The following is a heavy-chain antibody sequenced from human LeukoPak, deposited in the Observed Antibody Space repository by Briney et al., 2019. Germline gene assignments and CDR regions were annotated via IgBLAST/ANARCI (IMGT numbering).Heavy chain of an antibody. CDR2: INHSGST. CDR1: GGSFSGYY. Sequence: PSETLSLTCAVYGGSFSGYYWSWIRQPPGKGLEWIGEINHSGSTNYNPSLKSRVTISVDTSKNQFSLKLSSVTAADTAVYYCARAGYCSGGSCLHLDYWGQGTLVTVSS. J-gene: IGHJ4*02. V-gene: IGHV4-34*01. CDR3: ARAGYCSGGSCLHLDY. D-gene: IGHD2-15*01.